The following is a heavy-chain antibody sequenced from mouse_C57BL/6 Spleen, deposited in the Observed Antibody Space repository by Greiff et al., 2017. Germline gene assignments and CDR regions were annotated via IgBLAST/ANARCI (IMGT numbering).Heavy chain of an antibody. CDR1: GYTFTSYW. J-gene: IGHJ2*01. Sequence: QVQLQQPGADLVRPGSSLTLSCKASGYTFTSYWMRWVQQRPIQALEWIGNIDPSDNETHYNQKFKDKAPLTVAKSSSTAYIQLSSQTAEDSAVYYCAKSTNFDDWGQGTTLTVSS. CDR3: AKSTNFDD. D-gene: IGHD5-1*01. V-gene: IGHV1-52*01. CDR2: IDPSDNET.